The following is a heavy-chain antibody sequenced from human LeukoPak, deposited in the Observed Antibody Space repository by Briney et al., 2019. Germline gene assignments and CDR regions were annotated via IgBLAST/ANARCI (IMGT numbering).Heavy chain of an antibody. J-gene: IGHJ6*03. CDR1: GGSIRSY. V-gene: IGHV4-34*01. CDR2: INHSGST. D-gene: IGHD3-10*01. CDR3: ARALRQFGYYYYYMDV. Sequence: SETLSLTCTVSGGSIRSYWAWIRQPPGKGLEWIGEINHSGSTNYNPSLKSRVTISADTSNNQFSLKLKSVTAADTAVYYCARALRQFGYYYYYMDVWGKGTTVTVSS.